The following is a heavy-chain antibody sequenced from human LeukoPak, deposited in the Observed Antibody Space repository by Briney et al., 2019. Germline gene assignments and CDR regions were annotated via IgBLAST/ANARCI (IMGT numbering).Heavy chain of an antibody. D-gene: IGHD2-2*02. J-gene: IGHJ6*04. Sequence: SETLSLTCAVYGGSFSGYYWSWIRQPPGKGLEWIGEINHSGSTNYNPSLTSRVTISVDTSKNQFSLKLSSVTAADTAVYYCARAVRGYCSSTSCYRDYYYGMDVWGKGTTVTVSS. V-gene: IGHV4-34*01. CDR2: INHSGST. CDR1: GGSFSGYY. CDR3: ARAVRGYCSSTSCYRDYYYGMDV.